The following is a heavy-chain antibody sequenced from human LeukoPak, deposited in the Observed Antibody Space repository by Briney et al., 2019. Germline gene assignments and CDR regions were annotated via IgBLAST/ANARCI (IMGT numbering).Heavy chain of an antibody. V-gene: IGHV3-7*01. Sequence: GGSLRLSCAASGFTFSSHWMSWVRQAPGKGLEWVANIKQDGSEKYYVDSVKGRFTISRDNAKNSLYLQMNSLRAEDTAVYYCASISVYYFDYWGQGTLVTVSS. CDR2: IKQDGSEK. CDR3: ASISVYYFDY. D-gene: IGHD3-3*02. CDR1: GFTFSSHW. J-gene: IGHJ4*02.